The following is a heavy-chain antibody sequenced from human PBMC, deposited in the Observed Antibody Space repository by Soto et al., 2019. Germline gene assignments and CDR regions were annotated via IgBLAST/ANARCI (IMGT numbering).Heavy chain of an antibody. Sequence: EVQLLESGGGLVQPGGSLRLSCAASGFTFSSYAMSWVRQAPGKGLEWVSAISGSGGSTYYADSVKGRFTISRDNSKNTLYLQMNSLRAEDTAVYYCAKVNLDDYGDYRAEGWHWGQGTLVTVSS. J-gene: IGHJ1*01. CDR2: ISGSGGST. CDR3: AKVNLDDYGDYRAEGWH. V-gene: IGHV3-23*01. CDR1: GFTFSSYA. D-gene: IGHD4-17*01.